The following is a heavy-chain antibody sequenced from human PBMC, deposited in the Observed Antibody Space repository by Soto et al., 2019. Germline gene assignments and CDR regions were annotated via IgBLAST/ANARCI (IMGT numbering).Heavy chain of an antibody. Sequence: VQLVESEGGLVQPGGSLRLSCEASGFIFTTSDMSWVRQAPGKGLEWISSITITGDTTHYADSVKGRFTIYRDNSSNTVYLQMNGLGVGFTALYCCATGGGGDHGYWGQGTLVAVSS. D-gene: IGHD2-21*02. J-gene: IGHJ4*02. CDR2: ITITGDTT. CDR3: ATGGGGDHGY. CDR1: GFIFTTSD. V-gene: IGHV3-23*04.